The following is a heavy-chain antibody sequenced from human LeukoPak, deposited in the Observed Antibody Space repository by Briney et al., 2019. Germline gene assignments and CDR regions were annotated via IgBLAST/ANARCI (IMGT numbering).Heavy chain of an antibody. CDR3: ARRPSRYGSGSYYRY. J-gene: IGHJ4*02. CDR2: VFYNGNT. Sequence: PSETLSLTGTVSRGSISSSSYYWGWIRQPPGKGLEWIGSVFYNGNTYYNPSLKSRVTISVDTSKNQFSLKLSSVTVADTAVYYCARRPSRYGSGSYYRYWGQGTLVTVSS. D-gene: IGHD3-10*01. V-gene: IGHV4-39*01. CDR1: RGSISSSSYY.